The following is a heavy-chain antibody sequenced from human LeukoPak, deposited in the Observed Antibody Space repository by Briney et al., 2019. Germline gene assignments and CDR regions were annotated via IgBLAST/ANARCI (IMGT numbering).Heavy chain of an antibody. CDR2: IDTNTGAT. CDR3: ASEAFCAGGSCNVQRVAS. Sequence: ASVKVSCKASGYTFTAYYIHWVRPAPGQGLGWMGWIDTNTGATKYAQKFQGSVTITRDTSTGTAYMELSSLISGDTARYYCASEAFCAGGSCNVQRVASWGPGTLVTVSS. D-gene: IGHD2-8*02. V-gene: IGHV1-2*02. J-gene: IGHJ4*02. CDR1: GYTFTAYY.